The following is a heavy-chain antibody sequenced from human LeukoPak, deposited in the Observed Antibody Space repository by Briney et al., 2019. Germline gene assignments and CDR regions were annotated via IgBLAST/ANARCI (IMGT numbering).Heavy chain of an antibody. Sequence: GGSLRLSCAASGFTLSNAWMRWVRQAPGRGVEGGGRMKSKTDGGTTDYAAPVKGRFTISRDDSKTTLYLQINSLKTEDTAVYYCTTDQGDGSGSYYWGDYWGQGTLVTVSS. V-gene: IGHV3-15*01. CDR3: TTDQGDGSGSYYWGDY. D-gene: IGHD3-10*01. J-gene: IGHJ4*02. CDR1: GFTLSNAW. CDR2: MKSKTDGGTT.